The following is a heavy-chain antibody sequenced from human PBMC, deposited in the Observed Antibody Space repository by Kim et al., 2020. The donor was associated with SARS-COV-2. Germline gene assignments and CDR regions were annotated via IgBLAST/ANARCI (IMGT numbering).Heavy chain of an antibody. D-gene: IGHD3-10*01. Sequence: ADSVKGRFTISRDTAKNTLYLQMNSLRAEDTAVYYCARGGVWFGDRAFDIWGQGTMVTVSS. V-gene: IGHV3-74*01. J-gene: IGHJ3*02. CDR3: ARGGVWFGDRAFDI.